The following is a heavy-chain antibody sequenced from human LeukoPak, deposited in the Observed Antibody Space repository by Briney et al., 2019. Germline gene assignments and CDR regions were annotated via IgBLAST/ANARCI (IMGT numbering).Heavy chain of an antibody. CDR2: ISSSGSTI. CDR1: GFTFSSYE. J-gene: IGHJ4*02. CDR3: ARGRLTTVTTGVY. Sequence: GGSLRLXCAASGFTFSSYEMNWVRQAPGKGLEWVSYISSSGSTIYYADSVKGRFTISRDNAKNSLYLQMNSLRAEDTAVYYCARGRLTTVTTGVYWGQGTLVTVSS. D-gene: IGHD4-17*01. V-gene: IGHV3-48*03.